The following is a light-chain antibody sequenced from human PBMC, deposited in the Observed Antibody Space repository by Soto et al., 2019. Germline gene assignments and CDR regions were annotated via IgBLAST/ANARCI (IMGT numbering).Light chain of an antibody. CDR1: ESVDSNF. J-gene: IGKJ2*01. CDR2: GSS. CDR3: QQYGRSPLLYS. V-gene: IGKV3-20*01. Sequence: EIVLTQSPGTLSLSPGERATLFCRTSESVDSNFLAWYQQKPDQAPRLLVYGSSTRAAGVPDRFSGSGSGTDFPLTISRLEPEDFAVYYCQQYGRSPLLYSFGQGTKLVFK.